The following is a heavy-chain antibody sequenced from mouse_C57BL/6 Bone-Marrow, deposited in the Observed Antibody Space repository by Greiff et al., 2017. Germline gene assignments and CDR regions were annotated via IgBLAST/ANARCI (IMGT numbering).Heavy chain of an antibody. CDR2: IGPGSGST. D-gene: IGHD2-5*01. CDR3: ARRGNYSNRSYAMDY. J-gene: IGHJ4*01. Sequence: VQLQQSGAELVKPGASVKISCKASGYTFTDYYINWVKQRPGQGLEWIGKIGPGSGSTYYKEKFKGKATLTADKSSSTAYMQLSSLTSEDSAVSFCARRGNYSNRSYAMDYWGQGTSVTVSS. CDR1: GYTFTDYY. V-gene: IGHV1-77*01.